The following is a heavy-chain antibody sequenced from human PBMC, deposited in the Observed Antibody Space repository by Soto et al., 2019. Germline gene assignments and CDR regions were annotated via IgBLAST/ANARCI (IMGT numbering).Heavy chain of an antibody. D-gene: IGHD3-16*01. CDR2: IIPLFVSG. Sequence: QVHLVQSGAEVRKPVSSVKLSCKASGGPFSSNSITWLRQAPGHTLEWIGGIIPLFVSGNVADRLKARVTVSADESASTVYVELRSLRSDDTAKYYCASTVGGEASAIPRPFDGWGQGSMVSISS. CDR1: GGPFSSNS. J-gene: IGHJ3*01. V-gene: IGHV1-69*01. CDR3: ASTVGGEASAIPRPFDG.